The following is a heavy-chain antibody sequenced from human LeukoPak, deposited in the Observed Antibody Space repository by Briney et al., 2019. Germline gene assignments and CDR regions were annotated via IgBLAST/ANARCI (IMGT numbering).Heavy chain of an antibody. CDR1: GGSISSYY. CDR3: AREPTYCSGGSCFDAFDI. D-gene: IGHD2-15*01. V-gene: IGHV4-59*01. J-gene: IGHJ3*02. Sequence: SETLSLTCTVSGGSISSYYWSWIRQPPGKGLEWIGYIYYSGSTNYNPSLKSRVTISVDTSKNQFSLKLSSVTAADTAVYYCAREPTYCSGGSCFDAFDIWGQGTMVTVSS. CDR2: IYYSGST.